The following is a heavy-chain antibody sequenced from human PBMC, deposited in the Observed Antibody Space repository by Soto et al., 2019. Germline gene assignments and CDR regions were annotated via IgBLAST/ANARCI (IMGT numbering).Heavy chain of an antibody. CDR2: IYSGGST. CDR1: GFTVSSNY. CDR3: ARDPPYYDILTGYYNPPGYFDY. V-gene: IGHV3-66*01. D-gene: IGHD3-9*01. J-gene: IGHJ4*02. Sequence: GGSLRLSCAASGFTVSSNYMSWVRQAPGKGLEWVSVIYSGGSTYYADSVKGRFTISRDNSKNTLYLQMNSLRAEDTAVYYCARDPPYYDILTGYYNPPGYFDYWGQGTLVTVSS.